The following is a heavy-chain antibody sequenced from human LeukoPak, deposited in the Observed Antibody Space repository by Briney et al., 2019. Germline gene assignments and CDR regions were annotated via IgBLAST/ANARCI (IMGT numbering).Heavy chain of an antibody. CDR2: ISYDGSNK. J-gene: IGHJ4*02. D-gene: IGHD5-18*01. V-gene: IGHV3-30-3*01. CDR3: ASRRLWLQNGESAFDY. Sequence: GGSLRLSCAASGFTFSTYAMHWVRQAPGKGLERVAVISYDGSNKDYADSVKGRFTISRDNSKDTLYLQMNSLRAEDTAVYYCASRRLWLQNGESAFDYWGQGTLVTVSS. CDR1: GFTFSTYA.